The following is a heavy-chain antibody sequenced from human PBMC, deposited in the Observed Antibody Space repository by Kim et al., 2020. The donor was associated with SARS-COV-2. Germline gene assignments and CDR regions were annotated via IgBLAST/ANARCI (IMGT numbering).Heavy chain of an antibody. CDR1: GFTFSSYG. V-gene: IGHV3-33*06. CDR2: IWYDGSNK. Sequence: GGSLRLSCAASGFTFSSYGMHWVRQAPGKGLEWVAVIWYDGSNKYYADSVKGRFTISRDNSKNTLYLQMNSLRAEDTAVYYCAKQHDYGDPHRIDPWGQGTLVTVSS. D-gene: IGHD4-17*01. CDR3: AKQHDYGDPHRIDP. J-gene: IGHJ5*02.